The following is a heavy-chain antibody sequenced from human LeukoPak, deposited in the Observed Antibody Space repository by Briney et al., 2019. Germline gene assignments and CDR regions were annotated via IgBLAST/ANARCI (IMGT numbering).Heavy chain of an antibody. CDR2: IIPIFGTA. CDR3: ASGEGANTRGWFDP. Sequence: GASVKVSCKASGGTFSSYAINWVRQAPGQGLKWMGGIIPIFGTANYAQKFQGRVTITADESTSTAYMELSSLRSEDTAVYYCASGEGANTRGWFDPWGQGTLVTVSS. D-gene: IGHD1-26*01. V-gene: IGHV1-69*13. J-gene: IGHJ5*02. CDR1: GGTFSSYA.